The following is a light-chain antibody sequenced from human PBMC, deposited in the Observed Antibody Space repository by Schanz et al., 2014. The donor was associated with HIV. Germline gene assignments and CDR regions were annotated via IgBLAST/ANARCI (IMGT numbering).Light chain of an antibody. CDR1: SSTFRTNA. CDR3: ATWDDSLNSWV. J-gene: IGLJ3*02. V-gene: IGLV1-44*01. Sequence: QSVLTQPPSASGTPGQRVTISCSGSSSTFRTNAVHWSQQLPGTAPKLLIYNTYHRPSGVPDRFSGSQSGTSASLAISGLQAEDEADFFCATWDDSLNSWVFGGGTKLTVL. CDR2: NTY.